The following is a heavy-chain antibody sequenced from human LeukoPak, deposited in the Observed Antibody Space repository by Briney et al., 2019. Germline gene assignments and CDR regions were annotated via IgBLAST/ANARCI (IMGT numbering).Heavy chain of an antibody. J-gene: IGHJ4*02. Sequence: ASVKVSCKASGYTFTNYGVTWVRQAPGQGLEWMGWISAHNGKTNYAQNLQGRVTMTTDTSTSTAYMELRTLISDDTAVYYCARRDSGITIGDYWGQGSLVTVSS. CDR3: ARRDSGITIGDY. V-gene: IGHV1-18*01. CDR2: ISAHNGKT. D-gene: IGHD1-26*01. CDR1: GYTFTNYG.